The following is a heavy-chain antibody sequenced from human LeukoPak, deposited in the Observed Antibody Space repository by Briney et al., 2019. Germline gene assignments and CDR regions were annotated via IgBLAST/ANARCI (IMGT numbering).Heavy chain of an antibody. CDR3: TSTQGDDFWSGFQG. CDR1: GFTFSSYS. D-gene: IGHD3-3*01. J-gene: IGHJ4*02. Sequence: PGGSLRLSCAASGFTFSSYSMNWVRQAPGKGLEWVGRFKTKTDDGATDHAAPVKGRFTISRDDSINTLYLQMNSLKTEDTAVYYCTSTQGDDFWSGFQGWGKGTLVTVSS. V-gene: IGHV3-15*01. CDR2: FKTKTDDGAT.